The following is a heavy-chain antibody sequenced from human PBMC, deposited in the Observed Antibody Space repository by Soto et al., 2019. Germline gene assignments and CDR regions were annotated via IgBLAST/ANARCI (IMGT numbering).Heavy chain of an antibody. CDR3: AKDTGADY. CDR2: ISYDGSDQ. D-gene: IGHD3-10*01. J-gene: IGHJ4*02. V-gene: IGHV3-30*18. CDR1: GFTFSSYG. Sequence: QVQLVESGGGVVQPGRSLRLSCAASGFTFSSYGVYWVRQAPGKGLEWVARISYDGSDQFYGDSVKGRFTISRDNSKNILYVQMNSLRSEDTAVYYCAKDTGADYWGQGTVVTVSA.